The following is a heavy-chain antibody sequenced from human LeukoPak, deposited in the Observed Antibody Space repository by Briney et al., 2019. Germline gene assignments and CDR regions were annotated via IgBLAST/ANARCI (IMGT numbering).Heavy chain of an antibody. CDR2: ISSSSSYI. J-gene: IGHJ3*02. D-gene: IGHD1-26*01. CDR1: GFTFSSYS. CDR3: ARDRLVGATADAFDI. V-gene: IGHV3-21*01. Sequence: PGGSLRLSCAASGFTFSSYSMTWVRQAPGKGLEWVSSISSSSSYIYYADSVKGRFTISRDNAKNSLYLQMNSLRAEDTAVYYCARDRLVGATADAFDIWGQGTMVTVSS.